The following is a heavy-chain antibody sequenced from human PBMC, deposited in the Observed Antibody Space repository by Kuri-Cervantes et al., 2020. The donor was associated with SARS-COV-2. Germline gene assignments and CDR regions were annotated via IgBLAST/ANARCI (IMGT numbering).Heavy chain of an antibody. CDR1: GGTFSSYA. V-gene: IGHV1-18*01. D-gene: IGHD4-23*01. CDR2: ISTYNGNT. Sequence: ASVKVSCKASGGTFSSYAISWVRQAPGQGLEWVGWISTYNGNTNYAQILQGRVTMTTDTSTSTASMELRSLRSFDTAVYYCARSHTLYGGNSSPWDYWGQGTLVTVSS. CDR3: ARSHTLYGGNSSPWDY. J-gene: IGHJ4*02.